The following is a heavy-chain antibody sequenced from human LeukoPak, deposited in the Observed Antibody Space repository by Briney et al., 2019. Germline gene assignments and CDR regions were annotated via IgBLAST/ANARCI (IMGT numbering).Heavy chain of an antibody. J-gene: IGHJ4*01. CDR2: ISSFSRYK. Sequence: GGSLRLSCAASGFTFSSYAMTWVRQAPGKGLEWVSSISSFSRYKSYIESVKGRFTISRDDAENSVYLQMNSLRVDDTAVYYCVREGTRDGYNSPDYWGQGTLVTVSS. CDR1: GFTFSSYA. D-gene: IGHD5-24*01. CDR3: VREGTRDGYNSPDY. V-gene: IGHV3-21*01.